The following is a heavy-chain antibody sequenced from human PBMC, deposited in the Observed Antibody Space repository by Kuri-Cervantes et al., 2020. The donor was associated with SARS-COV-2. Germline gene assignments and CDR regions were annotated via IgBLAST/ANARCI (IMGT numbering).Heavy chain of an antibody. Sequence: GESLKISCAASGFTFSSYWMSWVRQAPGKGLEWVAFIRHDGSNKYYADSVKGRFTISRDNSKNTLYLQMNSLRAEDTAVYYCAKDPNYYDSSSYYSYYYYYYMDVWGKGTTVTVSS. J-gene: IGHJ6*03. CDR2: IRHDGSNK. CDR1: GFTFSSYW. V-gene: IGHV3-30*02. CDR3: AKDPNYYDSSSYYSYYYYYYMDV. D-gene: IGHD3-22*01.